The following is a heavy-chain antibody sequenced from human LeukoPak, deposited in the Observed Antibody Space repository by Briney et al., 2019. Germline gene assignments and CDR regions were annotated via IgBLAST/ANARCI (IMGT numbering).Heavy chain of an antibody. CDR3: AADSSGYYYFDY. V-gene: IGHV4-59*01. J-gene: IGHJ4*02. Sequence: SETLSLTCTVSGGSISSYYWSWIRQPPGKGLEWIGYIYYSGSTNYNPSLKSRVTISVDTSKNQFSLKLSSVTAADTAVYYCAADSSGYYYFDYWGQGTLVTVSS. D-gene: IGHD3-22*01. CDR1: GGSISSYY. CDR2: IYYSGST.